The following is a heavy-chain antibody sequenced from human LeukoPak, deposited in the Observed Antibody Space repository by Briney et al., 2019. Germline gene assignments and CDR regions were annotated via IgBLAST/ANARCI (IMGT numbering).Heavy chain of an antibody. CDR3: ARSSSGWSYWYFDL. CDR1: GGTFSSYA. CDR2: IIPIFGTA. D-gene: IGHD6-19*01. V-gene: IGHV1-69*13. J-gene: IGHJ2*01. Sequence: SVKVSCKASGGTFSSYAISWVRQAPGQGLEWMGGIIPIFGTANYAQKFQGRVTITADESTSTAYMELSSLRSEDPAVYYCARSSSGWSYWYFDLWGRGTLVTVSS.